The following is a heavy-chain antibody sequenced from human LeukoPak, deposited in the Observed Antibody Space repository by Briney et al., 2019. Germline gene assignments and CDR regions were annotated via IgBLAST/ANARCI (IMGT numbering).Heavy chain of an antibody. CDR1: GFTFDDYA. V-gene: IGHV3-9*01. D-gene: IGHD3-10*01. CDR3: AKDISTMIRGYCFDY. J-gene: IGHJ4*02. CDR2: ISWNSDSI. Sequence: GGSLRLSCAASGFTFDDYAMHWVRQAPGKGLEGVSGISWNSDSIGYADSVKGRFTISRDNAKNSLYLQMNSLRAEDTALYYCAKDISTMIRGYCFDYWGQGTLVTVSS.